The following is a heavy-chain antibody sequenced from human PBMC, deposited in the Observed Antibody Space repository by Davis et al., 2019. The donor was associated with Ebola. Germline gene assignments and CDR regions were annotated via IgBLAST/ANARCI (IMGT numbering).Heavy chain of an antibody. D-gene: IGHD3-22*01. Sequence: PGGSLRLSCAASGFTFSSYGMHWVRQAPGKGLEWVAFIRYDGSDTYYMDSLKGRFTISRDNSKNTLYLQMNSLRVEDTAVFYCAKGLPYYYDSSGYFYMDVWGQGTTVTVSS. J-gene: IGHJ6*02. V-gene: IGHV3-30*02. CDR3: AKGLPYYYDSSGYFYMDV. CDR1: GFTFSSYG. CDR2: IRYDGSDT.